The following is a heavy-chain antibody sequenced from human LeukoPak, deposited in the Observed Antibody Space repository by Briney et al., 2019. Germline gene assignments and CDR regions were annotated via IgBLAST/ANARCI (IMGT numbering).Heavy chain of an antibody. V-gene: IGHV4-59*01. CDR3: ARMYSGTSYYFDY. D-gene: IGHD1-26*01. CDR2: FSYSGST. J-gene: IGHJ4*02. CDR1: GVSTSTYY. Sequence: SETLSLTCSVSGVSTSTYYWIWIRQPPAKGLEWMGFFSYSGSTKYNPSLKSRVTMSVDTSKNQFSLKLSSVTAADTAVYYCARMYSGTSYYFDYWGQGTLVTVFS.